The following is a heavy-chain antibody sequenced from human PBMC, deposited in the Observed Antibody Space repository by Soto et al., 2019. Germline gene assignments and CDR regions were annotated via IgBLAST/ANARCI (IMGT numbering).Heavy chain of an antibody. D-gene: IGHD2-2*01. J-gene: IGHJ5*01. CDR3: ARDPSEGRVGNWFES. V-gene: IGHV3-21*06. Sequence: EVQLVESGGGLVKPGGSLRLSCAASGFTFSRYGMNWLRQAPVKGLEWVASISSSTSYVYYADSVKGRFSISRDNAKNILYLEMYALRIEDTAVYYCARDPSEGRVGNWFESWGQGTLVTVSS. CDR1: GFTFSRYG. CDR2: ISSSTSYV.